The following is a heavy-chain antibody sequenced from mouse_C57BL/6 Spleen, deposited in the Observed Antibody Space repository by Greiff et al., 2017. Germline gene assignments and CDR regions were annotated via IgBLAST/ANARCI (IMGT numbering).Heavy chain of an antibody. CDR1: GYTFTSYW. D-gene: IGHD2-2*01. J-gene: IGHJ2*01. Sequence: VQLQQSGAELVMPGASVKLSCKASGYTFTSYWMHWVKQRPGQGLEWIGEIDPSDSYTKYNQKFKGKSTLTVEKSSSTAYMQRSSLTSEDSAVYYCARSGWLPSNFDYWGQGTTLTVSS. V-gene: IGHV1-69*01. CDR2: IDPSDSYT. CDR3: ARSGWLPSNFDY.